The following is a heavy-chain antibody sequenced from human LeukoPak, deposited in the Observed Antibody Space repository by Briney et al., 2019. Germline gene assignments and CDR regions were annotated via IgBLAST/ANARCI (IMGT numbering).Heavy chain of an antibody. CDR3: ARGGQLRSSSGWSSGAFDI. V-gene: IGHV1-2*02. D-gene: IGHD6-19*01. CDR1: GYTFTGYY. Sequence: ASVKVSCKASGYTFTGYYMHWVRQAPGQGLEWMGWINPNSGGTNYAQKFQGRVTMTRDTSISTAYMELSRLRSDDTDVYYCARGGQLRSSSGWSSGAFDIWGQGTMVTVSS. CDR2: INPNSGGT. J-gene: IGHJ3*02.